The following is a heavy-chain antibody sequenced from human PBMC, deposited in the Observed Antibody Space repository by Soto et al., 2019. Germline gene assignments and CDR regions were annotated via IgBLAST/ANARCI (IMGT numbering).Heavy chain of an antibody. V-gene: IGHV1-8*01. J-gene: IGHJ5*02. CDR1: GYTFTSYA. D-gene: IGHD5-18*01. Sequence: SVKVSCNASGYTFTSYAINWVRQGTGHGLEWMGWMNPNSGNKGYAQKFQGRVTMTRNTSISTAYMELSSLRSEDTAGYYWAREVGYSYCSRWFEPWGQGTLVTVS. CDR2: MNPNSGNK. CDR3: AREVGYSYCSRWFEP.